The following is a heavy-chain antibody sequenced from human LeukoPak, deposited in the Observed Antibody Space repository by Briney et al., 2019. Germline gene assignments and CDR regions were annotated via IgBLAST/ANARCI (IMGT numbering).Heavy chain of an antibody. D-gene: IGHD2/OR15-2a*01. CDR1: GYTFTSYY. J-gene: IGHJ5*02. CDR2: VSSYNAKT. CDR3: ARGDTFLPTHYFDP. Sequence: ASVKVSCKASGYTFTSYYVHWVRQAPGQGLEWMGWVSSYNAKTNYAQNLQDRVTMTTDTSTSTVYIELRSLRSDDTALYYCARGDTFLPTHYFDPWGQGTLVTVSS. V-gene: IGHV1-18*04.